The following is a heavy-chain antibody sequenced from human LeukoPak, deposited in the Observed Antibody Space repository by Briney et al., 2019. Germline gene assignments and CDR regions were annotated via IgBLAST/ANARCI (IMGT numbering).Heavy chain of an antibody. V-gene: IGHV5-51*01. J-gene: IGHJ4*02. D-gene: IGHD3-22*01. CDR2: IYPGDSDT. CDR3: ARHYYDSSGYYREFDY. Sequence: GESLKISCKSSGYSFTIYWIAWVRQMPGKGLEWMGIIYPGDSDTRYSPSSQGQVTISADKSISTAYLQWSSLKASDTAMYYCARHYYDSSGYYREFDYWGQGTLVTVSS. CDR1: GYSFTIYW.